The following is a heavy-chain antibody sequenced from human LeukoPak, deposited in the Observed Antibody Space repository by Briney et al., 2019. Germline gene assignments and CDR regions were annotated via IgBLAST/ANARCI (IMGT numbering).Heavy chain of an antibody. D-gene: IGHD4-17*01. V-gene: IGHV3-13*01. CDR2: IGTAGDT. CDR1: GFSFSTCA. CDR3: ARLRSAAFDI. Sequence: GGSLRLSCASSGFSFSTCAVTWVRQAPGKGLEWVSGIGTAGDTYYPDSVKGRFTISRENAKNSLFPQMNSLRAGDTAVYYCARLRSAAFDIWGQGTMVTVSS. J-gene: IGHJ3*02.